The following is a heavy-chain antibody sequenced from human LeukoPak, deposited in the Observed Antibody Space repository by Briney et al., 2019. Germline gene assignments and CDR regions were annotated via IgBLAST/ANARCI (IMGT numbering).Heavy chain of an antibody. D-gene: IGHD6-6*01. V-gene: IGHV1-18*01. Sequence: ASVKVSCKASGYTFTSYGISWVRQAPGQGLEWMGWISAYNGNTNYAQKLQGRVTMTTDTSTSTAYMELRSLRFDDTAVYYCARDSSSSVIGYYYYMDVWGKGTTVTVSS. CDR2: ISAYNGNT. J-gene: IGHJ6*03. CDR1: GYTFTSYG. CDR3: ARDSSSSVIGYYYYMDV.